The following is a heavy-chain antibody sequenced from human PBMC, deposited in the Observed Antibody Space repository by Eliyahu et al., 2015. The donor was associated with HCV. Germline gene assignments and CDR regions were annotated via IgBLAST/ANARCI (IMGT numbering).Heavy chain of an antibody. CDR1: GGSFSGYY. CDR2: INHSGST. CDR3: ARGRWYGSGYSGHGTYFQH. D-gene: IGHD3-22*01. Sequence: QVQLQQWGAGLLKPSETLSLTCAVYGGSFSGYYWSWIRQPPGKGLEWIGEINHSGSTNYHPSLKSRVTISVDTSKNQFSLKLSSVTAADTAVYYCARGRWYGSGYSGHGTYFQHWGQGTLVTVSS. V-gene: IGHV4-34*01. J-gene: IGHJ1*01.